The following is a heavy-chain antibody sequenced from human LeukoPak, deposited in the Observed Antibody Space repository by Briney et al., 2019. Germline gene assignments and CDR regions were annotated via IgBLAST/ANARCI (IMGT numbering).Heavy chain of an antibody. D-gene: IGHD3-22*01. CDR3: ARAASSGYYPNYYYYYMDV. V-gene: IGHV4-59*01. Sequence: PSETLSLTCTVSGGSISSYYWSWIRQPPGKGLEWIGYIYYSGSTNYNPSLKSRVTISVDTSKNQFSLKLSSVTAADTAVYYCARAASSGYYPNYYYYYMDVWGKGTTVTVSS. CDR2: IYYSGST. J-gene: IGHJ6*03. CDR1: GGSISSYY.